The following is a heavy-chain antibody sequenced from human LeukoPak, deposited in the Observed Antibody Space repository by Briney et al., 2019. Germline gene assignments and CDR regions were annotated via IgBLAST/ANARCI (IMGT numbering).Heavy chain of an antibody. V-gene: IGHV3-20*04. CDR3: ARAMTDNYYYGMDV. CDR2: INWNGGST. Sequence: RAGGSLRLSCAASGFTFDDYGMTWVRQAPGKGLEWVSGINWNGGSTGYADSVKGRFTISRDNAKNSLYLQMNSLRAEDTAFYYCARAMTDNYYYGMDVWGQGTTVTVSS. D-gene: IGHD2-21*02. CDR1: GFTFDDYG. J-gene: IGHJ6*02.